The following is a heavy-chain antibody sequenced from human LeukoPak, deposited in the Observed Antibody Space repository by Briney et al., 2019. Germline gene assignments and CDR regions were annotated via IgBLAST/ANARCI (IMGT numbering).Heavy chain of an antibody. D-gene: IGHD4-11*01. J-gene: IGHJ4*02. V-gene: IGHV4-34*01. CDR1: GVSFSGYY. CDR3: ARLIRDYRQYYFDF. CDR2: IHHDGST. Sequence: SETLSLTCAAYGVSFSGYYWSWIRQSPGKGPEWIGEIHHDGSTNYNPSLMSRVTISVDTSKNQFSLDLTSVTAADAAVYYCARLIRDYRQYYFDFWGQGTLVTVSS.